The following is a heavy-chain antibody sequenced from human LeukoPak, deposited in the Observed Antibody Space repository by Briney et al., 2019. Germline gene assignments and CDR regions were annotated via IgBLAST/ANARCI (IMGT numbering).Heavy chain of an antibody. CDR1: GGSFSGYY. CDR3: ARDRLGYCSGGSCYSFMYYYYMDV. CDR2: INHSGST. V-gene: IGHV4-34*01. J-gene: IGHJ6*03. Sequence: SETLSLTCAVYGGSFSGYYWSWIRQPPGKGLEWIGEINHSGSTNYNPSLKSRVTISVDTSKNQFSLKLSSVTAADTAVYYCARDRLGYCSGGSCYSFMYYYYMDVWGKGTTVTISS. D-gene: IGHD2-15*01.